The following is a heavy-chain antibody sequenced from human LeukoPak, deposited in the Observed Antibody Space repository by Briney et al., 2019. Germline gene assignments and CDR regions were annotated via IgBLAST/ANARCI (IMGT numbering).Heavy chain of an antibody. J-gene: IGHJ4*02. Sequence: GGSLRLSCAASGFTFSDYYMSWIRQAPGKELEWVSYISSGGDIIYYADSVKGRFTISRDNAKNSLYLQMNSLRADDTAVYYCARGERPDGYNPTLFDYWGQGTLVTVSS. CDR1: GFTFSDYY. V-gene: IGHV3-11*01. CDR2: ISSGGDII. D-gene: IGHD5-24*01. CDR3: ARGERPDGYNPTLFDY.